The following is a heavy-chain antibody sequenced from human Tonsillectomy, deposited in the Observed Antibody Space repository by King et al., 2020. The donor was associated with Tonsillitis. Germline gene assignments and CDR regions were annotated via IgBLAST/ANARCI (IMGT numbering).Heavy chain of an antibody. D-gene: IGHD1-26*01. J-gene: IGHJ4*02. V-gene: IGHV1-2*02. Sequence: VQLVQSGAEVKKPGASVKVSCKASGYTFGDHFMHWVRQAPGHGLEWMGWSNPNSGGRHYAQKFQGRVTMTRDTSISTAYMELSSLRSDDTAVYYCARDSGTFPDYWGQGTLVTVSS. CDR1: GYTFGDHF. CDR3: ARDSGTFPDY. CDR2: SNPNSGGR.